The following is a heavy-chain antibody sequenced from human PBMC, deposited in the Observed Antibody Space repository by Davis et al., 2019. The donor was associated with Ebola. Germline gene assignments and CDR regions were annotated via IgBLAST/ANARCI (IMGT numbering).Heavy chain of an antibody. CDR2: ISYDGSNK. CDR3: ARVNAVGDNDGWRAFDY. D-gene: IGHD3-16*01. Sequence: GGSLRLSCAASGFTFSSYGMHWVRQAPGKGLEWVAVISYDGSNKYYADSVKGRFTISRDNSKNTLYLQMRSLRLEDTAVYYCARVNAVGDNDGWRAFDYWGQGTLVTVSS. CDR1: GFTFSSYG. V-gene: IGHV3-30*12. J-gene: IGHJ4*02.